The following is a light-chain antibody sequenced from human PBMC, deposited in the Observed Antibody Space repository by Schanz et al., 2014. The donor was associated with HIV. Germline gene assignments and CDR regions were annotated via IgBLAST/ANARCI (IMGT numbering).Light chain of an antibody. J-gene: IGKJ1*01. V-gene: IGKV3-20*01. CDR3: QQYGNSPRT. CDR1: QRLSSSY. Sequence: EIVLTQSPGSLSLSPGGRATLSCGASQRLSSSYLAWYQQKRDQPPRLVIYAASSRASGIPDRFSGSGSGADFTLTISGLEPEDFAVYYCQQYGNSPRTFGQGTKVEIK. CDR2: AAS.